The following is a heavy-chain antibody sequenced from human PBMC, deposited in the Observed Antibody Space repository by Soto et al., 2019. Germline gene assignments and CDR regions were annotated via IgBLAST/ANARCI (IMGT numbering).Heavy chain of an antibody. Sequence: SETLSLTCTVSGGSISSSSYYWGWIRQPPGKGLEWIGSIYYSGSTYYNPSLKSRVTISVDTSKNQFSLKLSSVTAADTAMYYCARQFKVEMATILWGQGTLVTVSS. D-gene: IGHD5-12*01. J-gene: IGHJ4*02. V-gene: IGHV4-39*01. CDR1: GGSISSSSYY. CDR2: IYYSGST. CDR3: ARQFKVEMATIL.